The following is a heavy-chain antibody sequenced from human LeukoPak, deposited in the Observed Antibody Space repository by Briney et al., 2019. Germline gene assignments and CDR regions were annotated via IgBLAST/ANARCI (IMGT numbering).Heavy chain of an antibody. V-gene: IGHV4-31*03. Sequence: SQTLSLTCTVSGGSISSGGYYWSWIRQHPGKGLEWIGNIYYSGSTYYNPSLKSRVTISVDTSKNQFSLKLSSVTAADTAVYYCARQRWLQFFDYWGQGTLVTVSS. CDR2: IYYSGST. D-gene: IGHD5-24*01. CDR3: ARQRWLQFFDY. CDR1: GGSISSGGYY. J-gene: IGHJ4*02.